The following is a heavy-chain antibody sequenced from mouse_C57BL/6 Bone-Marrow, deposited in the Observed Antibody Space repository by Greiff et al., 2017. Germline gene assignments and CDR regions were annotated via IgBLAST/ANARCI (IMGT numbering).Heavy chain of an antibody. J-gene: IGHJ2*01. V-gene: IGHV1-53*01. Sequence: QVQLKESGTELVKPGASVKLSCKASGYTFTSYWMHWVKQRPGQGLEWIGNINPSNGGTNYNEKFKSKATLTVDKSSSTAYMQLSSLTSEDSAVYYCARFEGRRRDFDYWGQGTTLTVSS. D-gene: IGHD2-14*01. CDR3: ARFEGRRRDFDY. CDR2: INPSNGGT. CDR1: GYTFTSYW.